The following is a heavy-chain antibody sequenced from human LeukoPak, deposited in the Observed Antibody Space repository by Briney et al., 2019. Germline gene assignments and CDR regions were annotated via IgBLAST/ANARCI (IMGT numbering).Heavy chain of an antibody. CDR2: ISTYDGNT. CDR1: GYTFITYG. Sequence: ASVKVSCKTSGYTFITYGITWVRQAPGQGLEWMGGISTYDGNTNYAQKFQGRVTMTTDTSTSTAYMELRSLRSDDTAVYYCARALYSNYVRALYYFDFWGQGMLVTVSS. J-gene: IGHJ4*02. V-gene: IGHV1-18*01. CDR3: ARALYSNYVRALYYFDF. D-gene: IGHD4-11*01.